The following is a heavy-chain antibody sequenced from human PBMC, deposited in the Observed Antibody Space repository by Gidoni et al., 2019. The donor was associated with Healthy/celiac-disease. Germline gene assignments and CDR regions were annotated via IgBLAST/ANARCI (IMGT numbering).Heavy chain of an antibody. CDR2: ISYDGSNK. CDR1: GFTFSSYG. V-gene: IGHV3-30*18. Sequence: QVQLVESGGGVVQPGRSLRLSCAASGFTFSSYGMPWVRQAPGKGLEWVAVISYDGSNKYYADSVKGRFTISRDNSKNTLYLQMNSLRAEDTAVYYCAKDTESTWILPTYYYGMDVWGQGTTVTVSS. J-gene: IGHJ6*02. D-gene: IGHD5-18*01. CDR3: AKDTESTWILPTYYYGMDV.